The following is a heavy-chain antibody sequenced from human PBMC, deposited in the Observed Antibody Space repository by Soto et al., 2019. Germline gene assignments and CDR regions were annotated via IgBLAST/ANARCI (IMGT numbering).Heavy chain of an antibody. J-gene: IGHJ6*02. CDR3: AIAVAGYYYYYGMDV. V-gene: IGHV4-61*01. Sequence: SETLSLTCPVSGGSVSSGCYYWSWIRQPPGKGLEWIGYIHYSGSIYYNPSLKSRVTISVDTSKNQFSLKLSSVTAADTAVYYCAIAVAGYYYYYGMDVWGQGTTVTVSS. CDR2: IHYSGSI. CDR1: GGSVSSGCYY. D-gene: IGHD6-19*01.